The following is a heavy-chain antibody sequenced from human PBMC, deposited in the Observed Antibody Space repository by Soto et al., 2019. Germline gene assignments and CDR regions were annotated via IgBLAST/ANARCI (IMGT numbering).Heavy chain of an antibody. CDR1: GGSISSYY. CDR3: AGWRADFWSGYYYFDY. Sequence: SGTLPLTCTVSGGSISSYYWRWIRQPPGKGLEWIGYIYYSGSTNYTPSLKSRVTISVDTSKNQFSLKLSSVTAADTAVYYCAGWRADFWSGYYYFDYWGQGTLVAVSS. D-gene: IGHD3-3*01. V-gene: IGHV4-59*01. CDR2: IYYSGST. J-gene: IGHJ4*02.